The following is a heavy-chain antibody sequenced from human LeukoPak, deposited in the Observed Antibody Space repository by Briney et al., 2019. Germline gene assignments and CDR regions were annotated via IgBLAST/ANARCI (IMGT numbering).Heavy chain of an antibody. Sequence: ASVNVSCKASGYTFTGYYIHWVRQAPGQGLEWMGWINPNSGGTNYAQKFQGRVTMTRDTSISTAYMELSRLTSDDTAVYYCARGKGNGGYNWLDPWGQGTLVTVSS. CDR2: INPNSGGT. J-gene: IGHJ5*02. V-gene: IGHV1-2*02. CDR3: ARGKGNGGYNWLDP. D-gene: IGHD2-8*01. CDR1: GYTFTGYY.